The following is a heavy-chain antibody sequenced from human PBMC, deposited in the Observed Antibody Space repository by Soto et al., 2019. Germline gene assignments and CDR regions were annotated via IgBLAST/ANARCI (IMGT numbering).Heavy chain of an antibody. CDR1: GGTFSSYA. CDR2: IIPIFGTA. J-gene: IGHJ4*02. Sequence: SVKVSCKASGGTFSSYAISWVRQAPGQGLEWMGGIIPIFGTANYAQKFQGRVTITADESTSTAYMELSSLRSEDTAVYYCARNYYYDSSGYYYPGYWGQGTLVTVSS. D-gene: IGHD3-22*01. CDR3: ARNYYYDSSGYYYPGY. V-gene: IGHV1-69*13.